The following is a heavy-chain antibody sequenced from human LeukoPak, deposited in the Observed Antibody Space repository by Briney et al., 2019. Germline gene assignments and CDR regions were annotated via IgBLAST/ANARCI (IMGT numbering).Heavy chain of an antibody. V-gene: IGHV3-74*01. CDR3: VREGGTSSWYFRGFDY. CDR1: GFTFDNYA. Sequence: GGSLRLSCAASGFTFDNYAMHWVRQVPGKGLVWVSRINPDGSSTHYADSVRGRFTISRDNAKNTLYVQMNTLRAEDTAMYYCVREGGTSSWYFRGFDYWGQGTLVTVSS. J-gene: IGHJ4*02. D-gene: IGHD6-13*01. CDR2: INPDGSST.